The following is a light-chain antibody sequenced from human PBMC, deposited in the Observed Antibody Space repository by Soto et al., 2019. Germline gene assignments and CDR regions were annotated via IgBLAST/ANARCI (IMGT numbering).Light chain of an antibody. CDR1: SSDVGCYNY. V-gene: IGLV2-14*01. J-gene: IGLJ1*01. CDR3: SSYTSSSTRV. Sequence: QSVLTQPASVSGSPGRWITISCTGNSSDVGCYNYVSWYQQHPGKAPKLMIYDVSNRPSGVSNRFSGSKSGKTASLTFSGLQAEDEADYYCSSYTSSSTRVFGTGTKVTVL. CDR2: DVS.